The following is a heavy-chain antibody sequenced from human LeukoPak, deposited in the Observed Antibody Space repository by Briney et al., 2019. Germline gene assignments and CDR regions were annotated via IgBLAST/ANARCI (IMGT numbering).Heavy chain of an antibody. J-gene: IGHJ4*02. CDR2: VSPSGGRT. D-gene: IGHD2-2*01. Sequence: PGGSLRLSCGASGFTFSSYAMSWVRQSPGRGLEWVAGVSPSGGRTLYADSVEGRFTISRDNSNDIVYLQLSGLRAEDSALYYCAKVRGVYCSSPACYYYDSWGQGTPVTVCS. CDR1: GFTFSSYA. CDR3: AKVRGVYCSSPACYYYDS. V-gene: IGHV3-23*01.